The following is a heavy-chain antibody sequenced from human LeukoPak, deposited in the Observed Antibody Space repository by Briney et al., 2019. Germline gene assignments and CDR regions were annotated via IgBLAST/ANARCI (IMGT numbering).Heavy chain of an antibody. J-gene: IGHJ5*02. V-gene: IGHV1-24*01. CDR3: AAAFPYYDS. CDR2: FDPEDGET. D-gene: IGHD5-12*01. CDR1: GYNLNEIS. Sequence: ASVKVSCKVSGYNLNEISMHWVRQAPGKGLEWVGGFDPEDGETIYAQKFQGRVTVTEDTSTDTAYMELSSLRSEDTAVYYCAAAFPYYDSWGQGNLVTVSS.